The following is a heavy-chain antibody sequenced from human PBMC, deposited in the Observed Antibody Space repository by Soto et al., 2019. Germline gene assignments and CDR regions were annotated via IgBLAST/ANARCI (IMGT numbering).Heavy chain of an antibody. CDR3: ASVGPVEGLWGDYYGMDV. V-gene: IGHV4-34*01. Sequence: TLSLTCAVYGGSFSGYYWSWIRQPPGKGLEWIGEINHSGSTNYNPSLKSRVTISVDTSKNQFSLKLSSVTAADTAVYYCASVGPVEGLWGDYYGMDVWGQGTTVTVSS. J-gene: IGHJ6*02. CDR1: GGSFSGYY. CDR2: INHSGST. D-gene: IGHD3-16*01.